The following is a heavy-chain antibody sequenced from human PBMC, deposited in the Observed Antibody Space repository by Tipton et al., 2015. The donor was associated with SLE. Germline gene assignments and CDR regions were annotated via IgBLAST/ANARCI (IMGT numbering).Heavy chain of an antibody. J-gene: IGHJ4*02. CDR3: ARDLGRLGEGRDYFDY. V-gene: IGHV4-30-4*01. CDR2: IYYSGST. Sequence: TLSLTCTVSDGSISSGDYYWSWIRQPPGKGLEWIGYIYYSGSTYYNPPLKSRVTISVDTSKNQFSLKLSSVTAADTAVYYCARDLGRLGEGRDYFDYWGQGTLVTVSS. D-gene: IGHD3-16*01. CDR1: DGSISSGDYY.